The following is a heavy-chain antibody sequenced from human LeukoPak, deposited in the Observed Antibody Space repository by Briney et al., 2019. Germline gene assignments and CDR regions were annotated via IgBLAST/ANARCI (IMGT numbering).Heavy chain of an antibody. J-gene: IGHJ5*02. Sequence: GASVKVSCKASGYTFTSYGISWVRQAPGQGLEWMGWISAYNGNTNYAQRLQGRVTMTTDTSTSTAYMELRSLRSDDTAVYYCARGVSGRYDFWSGCTYNWFDPWGQGTLVTVSS. CDR1: GYTFTSYG. CDR3: ARGVSGRYDFWSGCTYNWFDP. D-gene: IGHD3-3*01. V-gene: IGHV1-18*01. CDR2: ISAYNGNT.